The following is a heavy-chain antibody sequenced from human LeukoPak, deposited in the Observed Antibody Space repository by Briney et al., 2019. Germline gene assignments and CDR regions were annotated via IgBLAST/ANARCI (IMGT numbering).Heavy chain of an antibody. J-gene: IGHJ1*01. V-gene: IGHV1-24*01. D-gene: IGHD6-19*01. CDR3: AREDYSSGWYRLKTQYFQH. CDR1: GYTLTELS. Sequence: ASVKVSCKVSGYTLTELSMHWVRQAPGKGLEWMGGFGPEDGETIYAQKFQGRVTMTTDTSTSTAYMELRSLRSDDTAVYYCAREDYSSGWYRLKTQYFQHWGQGTLVTVSS. CDR2: FGPEDGET.